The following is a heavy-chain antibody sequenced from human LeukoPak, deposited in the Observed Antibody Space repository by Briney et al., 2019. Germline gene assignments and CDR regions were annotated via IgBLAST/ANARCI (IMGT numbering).Heavy chain of an antibody. J-gene: IGHJ5*02. CDR2: MNPNSGNT. V-gene: IGHV1-8*01. Sequence: GASVKVSCRASGYTFTSYDINWVRQATGQGLEWMGWMNPNSGNTGYAQKFQGRVTMTRNTSIGTAYMELSSLRSEDTAVYYCARKWHIRVAARPGRYNWFDPWGQGTLVTVSS. CDR1: GYTFTSYD. D-gene: IGHD6-6*01. CDR3: ARKWHIRVAARPGRYNWFDP.